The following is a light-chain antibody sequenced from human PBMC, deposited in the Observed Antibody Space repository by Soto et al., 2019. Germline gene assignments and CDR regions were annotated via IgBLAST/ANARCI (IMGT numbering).Light chain of an antibody. CDR1: SSNIGSRT. J-gene: IGLJ3*02. V-gene: IGLV1-44*01. CDR3: AAWDDSLSAWV. CDR2: SNN. Sequence: QSVLTQPPSASGTPGQRVTISCSGSSSNIGSRTVNWYQQLPGTAPKVLIYSNNQRPSGVPDRFSGSKSGISASLAITGLQSEDEADYYCAAWDDSLSAWVFGGGTKLTVL.